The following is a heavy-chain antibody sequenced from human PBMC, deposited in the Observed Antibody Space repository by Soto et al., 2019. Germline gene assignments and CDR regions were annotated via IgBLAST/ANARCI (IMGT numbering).Heavy chain of an antibody. CDR3: VRDDQSCHHDRCSWYFNH. V-gene: IGHV4-59*11. D-gene: IGHD2-15*01. Sequence: PSETLTLTRTVSGGSISGHYSTWNRQFPGKGLEWIGYVYYSSSTVYNLSLESRVTISADTSKNQFSLWLSSVTAAATAVYYCVRDDQSCHHDRCSWYFNHWGQGALVTVSS. CDR2: VYYSSST. CDR1: GGSISGHY. J-gene: IGHJ4*01.